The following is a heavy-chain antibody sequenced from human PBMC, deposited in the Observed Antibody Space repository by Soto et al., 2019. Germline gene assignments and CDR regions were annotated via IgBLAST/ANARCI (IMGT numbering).Heavy chain of an antibody. CDR2: IYPGDSDT. J-gene: IGHJ3*02. CDR1: GYSFTSYW. V-gene: IGHV5-51*01. D-gene: IGHD3-22*01. Sequence: GESLKISCKGSGYSFTSYWIGWVRQMPGKGLEWMGIIYPGDSDTRYSPSFQGQVTISADKSISTAYLQWSSLKASDTAMYYCARQKGYDSSGNDAFDIWGQGTMVTVSS. CDR3: ARQKGYDSSGNDAFDI.